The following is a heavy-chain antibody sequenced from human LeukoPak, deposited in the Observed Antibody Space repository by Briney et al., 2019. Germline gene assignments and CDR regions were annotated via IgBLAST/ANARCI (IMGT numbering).Heavy chain of an antibody. J-gene: IGHJ4*02. CDR3: ASAFGTPGDY. CDR1: GGSFSGYY. CDR2: INHSGST. V-gene: IGHV4-34*01. Sequence: SETLSLTCAVYGGSFSGYYWSWIRQPPGKGLEWIGEINHSGSTNYNPSLKSRVTISVDTSKNQFSLKLSSVTAADTAVYYCASAFGTPGDYWGQGTLVTVSS. D-gene: IGHD3-16*01.